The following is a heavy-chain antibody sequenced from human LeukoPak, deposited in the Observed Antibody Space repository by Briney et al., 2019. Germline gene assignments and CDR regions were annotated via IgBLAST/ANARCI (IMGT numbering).Heavy chain of an antibody. Sequence: PGGSLRLSCASSGFTFSSYSMNCVRQPPGKGLEWVSDISSSSSTKYYADSVRGGFTISRDNSKKTLFLQVNSLRAEDTAVYFCAKNLRDQSLCVFNYWGQGIVVTVSS. J-gene: IGHJ4*02. CDR1: GFTFSSYS. CDR2: ISSSSSTK. CDR3: AKNLRDQSLCVFNY. D-gene: IGHD3-10*02. V-gene: IGHV3-48*01.